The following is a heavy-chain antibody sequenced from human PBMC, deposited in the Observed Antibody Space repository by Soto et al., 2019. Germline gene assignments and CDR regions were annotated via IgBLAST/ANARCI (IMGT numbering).Heavy chain of an antibody. CDR3: ASPVDTAMVSHY. J-gene: IGHJ4*02. Sequence: QVQLVQSGAEVKKPGPSVKVSCKASGGTFSSYAISWVRQAPGQGLEWMGGIIPIFGTANYAQKFQGRVTITADESTSTVYMELSSLRSEDTAVYYCASPVDTAMVSHYWGQGTLVTVSS. CDR1: GGTFSSYA. CDR2: IIPIFGTA. D-gene: IGHD5-18*01. V-gene: IGHV1-69*01.